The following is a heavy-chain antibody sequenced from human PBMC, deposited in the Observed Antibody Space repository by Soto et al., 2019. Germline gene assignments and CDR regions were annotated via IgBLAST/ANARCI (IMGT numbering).Heavy chain of an antibody. CDR2: INHSGST. Sequence: KPSETLSLTCAVYGGSFSGYYWSWIRQPPGKGLEWIGEINHSGSTNYNPSLKSRVTISVDTSKNQFSLKLSSVTAADTAVYYCARVHLGWYGGSYSFYYYGMDVWGQGTTVTVSS. CDR3: ARVHLGWYGGSYSFYYYGMDV. J-gene: IGHJ6*02. V-gene: IGHV4-34*01. CDR1: GGSFSGYY. D-gene: IGHD1-26*01.